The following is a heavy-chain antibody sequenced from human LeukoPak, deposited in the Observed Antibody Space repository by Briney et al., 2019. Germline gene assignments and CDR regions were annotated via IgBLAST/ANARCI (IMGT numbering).Heavy chain of an antibody. CDR3: AKDPTYYDFWSGFLGHFDY. CDR2: IRYDGSNK. Sequence: PGGSLRLSCAASGFTFSSYGMHWVRQAPGKGLEWVAFIRYDGSNKYYADSVKGRFTISRDNSKNTLYLQMNSLRAEDTAVYYCAKDPTYYDFWSGFLGHFDYWGQGTLVTVSS. D-gene: IGHD3-3*01. CDR1: GFTFSSYG. J-gene: IGHJ4*02. V-gene: IGHV3-30*02.